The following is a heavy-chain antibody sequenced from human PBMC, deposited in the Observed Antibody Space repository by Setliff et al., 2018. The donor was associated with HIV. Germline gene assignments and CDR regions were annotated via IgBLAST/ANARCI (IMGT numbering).Heavy chain of an antibody. J-gene: IGHJ6*02. CDR1: GFTFRNYN. CDR3: SAGYYYYGMDV. Sequence: GGSLRLSCEVSGFTFRNYNLNWVRQAPGKGLEWISSISGDSRYIYYIDSVKGRFTISRDNSKNTLYLQMNSLRAEDTAVYYCSAGYYYYGMDVWGQGTTVTVSS. CDR2: ISGDSRYI. V-gene: IGHV3-21*04.